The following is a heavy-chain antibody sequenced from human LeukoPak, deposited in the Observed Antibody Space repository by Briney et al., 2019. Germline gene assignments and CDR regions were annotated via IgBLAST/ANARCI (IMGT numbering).Heavy chain of an antibody. J-gene: IGHJ4*02. CDR2: MNPNSGNT. CDR1: GYTFTSHD. D-gene: IGHD6-19*01. CDR3: ARAAVAGTMSEVDY. Sequence: GASVKVSCKASGYTFTSHDINWVRQATGQGLEWMGWMNPNSGNTGYAQKFQGRVTMTRNTSISTAYMELSSLRSEDTAVYYCARAAVAGTMSEVDYWGQGTLVTVSS. V-gene: IGHV1-8*01.